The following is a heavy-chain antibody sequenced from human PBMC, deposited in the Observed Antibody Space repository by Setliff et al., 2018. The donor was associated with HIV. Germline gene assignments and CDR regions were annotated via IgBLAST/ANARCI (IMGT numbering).Heavy chain of an antibody. Sequence: SETLSLTCTLSGDSVTTPYYWGWIRQPPGRGLEWVGSIYHSGATYFTPSLKSRVTLSVDTSKNQFFLRLTSVSAADTGLYFCARHSPVTTEDYMDVWGKGTTVTVSS. D-gene: IGHD4-17*01. CDR1: GDSVTTPYY. V-gene: IGHV4-38-2*02. CDR2: IYHSGAT. J-gene: IGHJ6*03. CDR3: ARHSPVTTEDYMDV.